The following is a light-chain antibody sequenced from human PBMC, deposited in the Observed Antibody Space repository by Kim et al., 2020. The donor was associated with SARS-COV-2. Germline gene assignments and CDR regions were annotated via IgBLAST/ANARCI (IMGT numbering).Light chain of an antibody. J-gene: IGKJ4*01. V-gene: IGKV3-15*01. CDR1: QSVRTR. CDR2: GAS. Sequence: EIVMMQSPATLSVSPGDSATLSCRTSQSVRTRLAWYQQKPGQAPRLLIYGASTRAAGIPGRFSGSGSGTEFTLTISSLQSEDFAVYYCQQYDSWPPIDFGGGTKVDIK. CDR3: QQYDSWPPID.